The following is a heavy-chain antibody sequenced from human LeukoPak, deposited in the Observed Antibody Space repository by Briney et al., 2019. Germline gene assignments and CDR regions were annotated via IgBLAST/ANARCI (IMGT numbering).Heavy chain of an antibody. CDR1: GGSISSYY. Sequence: TSETLSLTCTVSGGSISSYYWSWIRQPPGKGLEWIGYIYYSGSTNYNPSLKSRVTISVDTSKNQFSLKLSSVTAADTAVYYCVKEGYWGRGTLVTVSS. J-gene: IGHJ4*02. V-gene: IGHV4-59*12. CDR2: IYYSGST. CDR3: VKEGY.